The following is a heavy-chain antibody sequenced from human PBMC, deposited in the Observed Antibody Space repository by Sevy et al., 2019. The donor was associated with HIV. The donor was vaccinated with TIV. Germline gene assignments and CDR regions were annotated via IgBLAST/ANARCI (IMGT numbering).Heavy chain of an antibody. CDR2: IYPEDSET. CDR1: GYSFTSHW. J-gene: IGHJ4*02. V-gene: IGHV5-51*01. CDR3: ATSRSGYFDSSGYYIY. D-gene: IGHD3-22*01. Sequence: GESLKTSCQGSGYSFTSHWIGWVRHMPGKGLEWMGIIYPEDSETRYSPSFQGQVTFSADKSISTAYLRWSSLKASDTAMYYCATSRSGYFDSSGYYIYWGQGTLVTVSS.